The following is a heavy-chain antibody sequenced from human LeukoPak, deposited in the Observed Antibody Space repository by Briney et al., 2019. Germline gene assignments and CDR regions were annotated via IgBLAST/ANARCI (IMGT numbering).Heavy chain of an antibody. CDR1: GGSFSGYY. CDR2: INHSGST. Sequence: SETLSLTCAVYGGSFSGYYWSWIRQPPGKGLEWIGEINHSGSTNYNPSLKSRVTISVDTSKNQFSLKLSSVTAADTAVYYCARASKNWGQATLVTVSS. J-gene: IGHJ4*02. D-gene: IGHD6-6*01. CDR3: ARASKN. V-gene: IGHV4-34*01.